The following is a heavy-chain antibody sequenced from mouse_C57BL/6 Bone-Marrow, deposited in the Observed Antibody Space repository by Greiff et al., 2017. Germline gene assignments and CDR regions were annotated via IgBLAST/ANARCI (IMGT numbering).Heavy chain of an antibody. J-gene: IGHJ1*03. V-gene: IGHV5-4*01. CDR1: GFTFSSYA. CDR3: ARGPFFDYYGSSYVENWYFDV. Sequence: EVQLVESGGGLVKPGGSLKLSCAASGFTFSSYAMSWVRQTPEKRLEWVATISDGGSSTYYPDNVKGRFTISRDDAKNNLCLQMSHLKSEDTAMYYCARGPFFDYYGSSYVENWYFDVWGTGTTVTVSS. D-gene: IGHD1-1*01. CDR2: ISDGGSST.